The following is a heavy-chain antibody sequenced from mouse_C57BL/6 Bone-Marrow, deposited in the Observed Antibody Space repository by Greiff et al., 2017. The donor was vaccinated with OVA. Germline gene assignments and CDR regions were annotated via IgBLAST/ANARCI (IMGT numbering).Heavy chain of an antibody. D-gene: IGHD1-1*01. Sequence: VKLQESGPGLVKPSQSLFLTCSITGFPITSGYYWIWIRQSPGKPLEWMGYITHSGETFYNPSLQSPISITRETSKNQFFLQLNSVTTEDTAMYYCAGGPYYYGSSYPWYFDVWGTGTTVTVSS. J-gene: IGHJ1*03. CDR1: GFPITSGYY. CDR3: AGGPYYYGSSYPWYFDV. CDR2: ITHSGET. V-gene: IGHV12-3*01.